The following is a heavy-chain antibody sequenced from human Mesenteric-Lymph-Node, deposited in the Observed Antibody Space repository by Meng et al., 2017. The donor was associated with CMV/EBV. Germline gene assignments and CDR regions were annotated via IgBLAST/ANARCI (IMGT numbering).Heavy chain of an antibody. CDR3: AKVEASSSGWYESYYYGMDV. Sequence: GGSLRLSCAASGFTFSSYGMHWVRQAPGKGLEWVAFIRYDGSNRYYADSVKGRFTISRDNSKNTLYLQMNSLRAEDTAVYYCAKVEASSSGWYESYYYGMDVWGQGTTVTVSS. J-gene: IGHJ6*02. CDR1: GFTFSSYG. V-gene: IGHV3-30*02. CDR2: IRYDGSNR. D-gene: IGHD6-19*01.